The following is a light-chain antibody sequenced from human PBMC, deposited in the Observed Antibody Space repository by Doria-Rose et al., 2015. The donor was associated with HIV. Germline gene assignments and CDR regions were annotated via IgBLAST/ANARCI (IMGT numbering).Light chain of an antibody. J-gene: IGKJ3*01. CDR2: WAS. V-gene: IGKV4-1*01. CDR3: QQYYDTPS. Sequence: DIQVTQSPESLGMSLGERATLNCKSNQSLLYTSKNYLAWYQQKPGQPPKLLIYWASTRQSGVPARFSGSGSGTDFTLTISSLEAEDLAVYYCQQYYDTPSFGPGTTVDIK. CDR1: QSLLYTSKNY.